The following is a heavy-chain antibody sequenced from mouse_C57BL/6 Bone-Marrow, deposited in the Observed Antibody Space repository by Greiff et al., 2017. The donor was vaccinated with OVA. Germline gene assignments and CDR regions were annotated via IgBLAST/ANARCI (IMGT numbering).Heavy chain of an antibody. CDR3: ARLRRRAWYAMDY. CDR2: IYPGSGST. CDR1: GYTFTSYW. D-gene: IGHD2-12*01. V-gene: IGHV1-55*01. Sequence: VQLQQPGAELVKPGASVKMSCKASGYTFTSYWITWVKQRPGQGLEWIGDIYPGSGSTNYNEKFKSKATLTVDTSSSTAYMQRSSLTSEDSAVYYCARLRRRAWYAMDYWGQGTSVTVSS. J-gene: IGHJ4*01.